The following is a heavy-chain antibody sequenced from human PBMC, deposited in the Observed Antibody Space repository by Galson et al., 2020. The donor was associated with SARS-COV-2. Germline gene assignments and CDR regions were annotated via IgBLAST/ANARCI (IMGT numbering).Heavy chain of an antibody. CDR1: RYSFTSYG. CDR2: VSGYNGNT. Sequence: ASVQVSCKASRYSFTSYGMSWVRQAPGQGLEWIGWVSGYNGNTDYAQNVQGRVTMSADTSTSTVYMELWSLRSDDTAVYYCARSGKRYCSGGTCYFDYWGQGTLLTVSS. V-gene: IGHV1-18*01. D-gene: IGHD2-15*01. J-gene: IGHJ4*02. CDR3: ARSGKRYCSGGTCYFDY.